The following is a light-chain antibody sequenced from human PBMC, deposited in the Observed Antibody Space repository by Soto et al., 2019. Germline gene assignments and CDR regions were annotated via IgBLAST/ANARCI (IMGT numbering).Light chain of an antibody. V-gene: IGKV3-20*01. CDR2: GAS. Sequence: IVLTKSPGSLSLSPGEKATLSCCASQTVASSSLAWYQQRPGQAPKLLMYGASHRAAGIADRFSGRESGRNYTLTISRLDPEDSAGYYCQQYFDSMTFGGGTKVEI. J-gene: IGKJ4*01. CDR1: QTVASSS. CDR3: QQYFDSMT.